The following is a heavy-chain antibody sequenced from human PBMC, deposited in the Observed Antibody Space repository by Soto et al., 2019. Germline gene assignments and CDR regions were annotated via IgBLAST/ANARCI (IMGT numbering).Heavy chain of an antibody. Sequence: PSETLSLTCAVYGGSFSGYYWSWIRQPPGEGLEWIGEINHSGSTNYNPSLKSRVTISVDTSKNQFSLKLSSVTAADTAVYYCARGLYYDFWSGYSDAFDIWGQGTMVTVS. J-gene: IGHJ3*02. CDR1: GGSFSGYY. V-gene: IGHV4-34*01. CDR2: INHSGST. CDR3: ARGLYYDFWSGYSDAFDI. D-gene: IGHD3-3*01.